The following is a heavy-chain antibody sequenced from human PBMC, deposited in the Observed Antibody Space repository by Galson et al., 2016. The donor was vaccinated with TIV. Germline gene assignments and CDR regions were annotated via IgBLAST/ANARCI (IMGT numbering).Heavy chain of an antibody. Sequence: SLRLSCAASGFTFDAYAMHWVRQAPGKGLEWVSGIHWSSGSMGYADSVKGRFTISRDNSKNTLYLQMNGLRPPDTALYYCAREDHQYGSGWYSYYYYYGMDIWGQGTTVTVS. CDR1: GFTFDAYA. J-gene: IGHJ6*02. CDR3: AREDHQYGSGWYSYYYYYGMDI. D-gene: IGHD6-19*01. V-gene: IGHV3-9*01. CDR2: IHWSSGSM.